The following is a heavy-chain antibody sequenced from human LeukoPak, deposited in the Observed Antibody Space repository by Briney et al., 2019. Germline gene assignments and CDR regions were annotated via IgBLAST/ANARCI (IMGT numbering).Heavy chain of an antibody. J-gene: IGHJ4*02. V-gene: IGHV3-23*01. CDR2: LGGGSDSI. D-gene: IGHD2-2*01. CDR3: AKGSSVLTS. CDR1: GFSFGNNW. Sequence: GRSLRLSCAASGFSFGNNWMSCVRQHAGEWLEWVSDLGGGSDSIYYADSVKGRFTISRDNSKNTHYLHMNSLRAEDTATYYCAKGSSVLTSWGQGTLVTVSS.